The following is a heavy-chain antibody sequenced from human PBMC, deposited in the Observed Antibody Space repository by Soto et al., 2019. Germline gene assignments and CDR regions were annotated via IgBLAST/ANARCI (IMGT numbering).Heavy chain of an antibody. Sequence: SETLSLTCNVSGGSISNYYWTWARQSPEKGLEWIGYMYYNGNINYNPSLKSRVTISIDTSKNQFSLTLKSVTAADTAVYYCASGGNWFDPWGQGVLVTVSS. CDR3: ASGGNWFDP. CDR1: GGSISNYY. J-gene: IGHJ5*02. CDR2: MYYNGNI. D-gene: IGHD3-16*01. V-gene: IGHV4-59*01.